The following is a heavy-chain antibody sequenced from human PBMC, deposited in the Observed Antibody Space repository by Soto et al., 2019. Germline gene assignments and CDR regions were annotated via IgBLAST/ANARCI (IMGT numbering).Heavy chain of an antibody. J-gene: IGHJ4*02. Sequence: QVQVVQSGAEVKKPGASVKVSCKASGYTFTGYYLHWVRQAPGQGLEWLGWINPNGGGTNYAQDLQGRITMTRDASINTAYLEVTRLRSEDTAVYYCARECIAARIPTDWGQGTLVTVSS. V-gene: IGHV1-2*02. CDR3: ARECIAARIPTD. CDR2: INPNGGGT. CDR1: GYTFTGYY. D-gene: IGHD6-6*01.